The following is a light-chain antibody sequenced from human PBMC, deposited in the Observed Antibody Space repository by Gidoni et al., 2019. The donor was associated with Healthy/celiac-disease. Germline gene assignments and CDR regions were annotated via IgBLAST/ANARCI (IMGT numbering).Light chain of an antibody. Sequence: DLQMPHSPSSLSASVGDSVTIPCRASQGISNYLAWYQQKPGKVPKLLIYAASTLQSGVTSRFSGSGSGTDFTLTISSLQPEDVANYYCQKYNSAAFTFGPGTKVDIK. CDR1: QGISNY. V-gene: IGKV1-27*01. CDR3: QKYNSAAFT. J-gene: IGKJ3*01. CDR2: AAS.